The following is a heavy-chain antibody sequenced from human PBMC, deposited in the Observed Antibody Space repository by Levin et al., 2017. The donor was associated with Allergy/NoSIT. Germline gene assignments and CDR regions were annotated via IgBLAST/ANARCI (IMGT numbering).Heavy chain of an antibody. J-gene: IGHJ1*01. Sequence: GGSLRLSCAASGFTFSSYAMSWVRQAPGKGLEWVSAISGSGGSTYYADSVKGRFTISRDNSKNTLYLQMNSLRAEDTAVYYCAKEGLDDYGGNLGEIEYFQHWGQGTLVTVSS. CDR1: GFTFSSYA. D-gene: IGHD4-23*01. CDR3: AKEGLDDYGGNLGEIEYFQH. V-gene: IGHV3-23*01. CDR2: ISGSGGST.